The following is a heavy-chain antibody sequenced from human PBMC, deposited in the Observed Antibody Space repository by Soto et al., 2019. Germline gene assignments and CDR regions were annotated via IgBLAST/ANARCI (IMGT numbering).Heavy chain of an antibody. CDR1: GFPFSTSN. Sequence: EVQLVESGGGLVNPGGSLRLSCVVSGFPFSTSNMNWVRQAQGKGLEWVSFISRSSTYIYYADSVKGRFTFSRDDAENSLFLQMNSLRAEDTAVYYCARGVLPISSTSWFDPWGQGTLVTVSS. CDR2: ISRSSTYI. J-gene: IGHJ5*02. V-gene: IGHV3-21*01. CDR3: ARGVLPISSTSWFDP. D-gene: IGHD3-16*01.